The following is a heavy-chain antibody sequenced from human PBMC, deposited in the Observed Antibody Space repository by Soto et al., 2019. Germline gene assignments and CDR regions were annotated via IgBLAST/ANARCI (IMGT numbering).Heavy chain of an antibody. Sequence: QVQLVESGGGVVQPGRSLRLSCAASGFTFSSYGMHWVRQAPGKGLEWVAVIWYDGSNKYYADSVKGRFTISRDNSKNTLYLQMNSLRAEDTAVYYCARETGYSSSWYLNYYCYGMDVWGQGTTVTVSS. J-gene: IGHJ6*02. CDR2: IWYDGSNK. CDR1: GFTFSSYG. D-gene: IGHD6-13*01. V-gene: IGHV3-33*01. CDR3: ARETGYSSSWYLNYYCYGMDV.